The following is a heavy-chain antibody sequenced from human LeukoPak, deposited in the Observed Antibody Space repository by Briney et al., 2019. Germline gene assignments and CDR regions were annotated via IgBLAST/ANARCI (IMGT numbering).Heavy chain of an antibody. CDR2: ISSDGSRV. CDR3: ARDRLHYGEYEKTFDY. D-gene: IGHD4-17*01. J-gene: IGHJ4*02. CDR1: GFTFSDYW. V-gene: IGHV3-74*01. Sequence: GGSLRLSCAASGFTFSDYWMHWVRQAPGKGLVWVSRISSDGSRVTYADSVKGRFTISRDNGKNSLYLQMNSLRAEDTAVYYCARDRLHYGEYEKTFDYWGQGTLVTVSS.